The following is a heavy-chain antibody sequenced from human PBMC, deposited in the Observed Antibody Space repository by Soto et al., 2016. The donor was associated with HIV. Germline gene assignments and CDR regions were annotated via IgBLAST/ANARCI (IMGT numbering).Heavy chain of an antibody. V-gene: IGHV4-4*07. CDR2: IYTSGST. CDR1: GGSINSYY. Sequence: QVQLQESGPRLVKPSETLSLTCTVSGGSINSYYWSWIRQPAGKGLEWIGRIYTSGSTNSNPSLKSRVTMSVDTSQNQFSLNLRSVTAADTAVYYCARVPGQWLVRGDAFDIWGQGTMVTVSS. D-gene: IGHD6-19*01. J-gene: IGHJ3*02. CDR3: ARVPGQWLVRGDAFDI.